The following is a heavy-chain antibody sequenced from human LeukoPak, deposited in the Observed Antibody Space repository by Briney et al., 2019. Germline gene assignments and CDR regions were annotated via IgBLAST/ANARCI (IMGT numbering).Heavy chain of an antibody. Sequence: GGSLRLSCAASGFTFSSYSMNWVRQAPGKGLEWVSSISSSSSYIYYADSVKGRFTISRDNAKNSLYLQMNSLRAEDTAVYYCARKFGSYGGPYYYYYMDVWGKGTTVTISS. D-gene: IGHD3-10*01. CDR3: ARKFGSYGGPYYYYYMDV. V-gene: IGHV3-21*01. CDR2: ISSSSSYI. J-gene: IGHJ6*03. CDR1: GFTFSSYS.